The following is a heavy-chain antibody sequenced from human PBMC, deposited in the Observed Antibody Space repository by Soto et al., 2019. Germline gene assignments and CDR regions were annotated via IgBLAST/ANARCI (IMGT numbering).Heavy chain of an antibody. CDR1: GGFFSGYY. CDR2: INHSGST. J-gene: IGHJ6*02. V-gene: IGHV4-34*01. D-gene: IGHD3-10*01. CDR3: ARMVSRSGSYWYYYYGMDV. Sequence: SETLSLTCAVYGGFFSGYYWSWIRQPPGKGLEWIGEINHSGSTNYNPSLKSRVTISVDTSKNQFSLKLSSVNAADTAVYYCARMVSRSGSYWYYYYGMDVWGQGTTVTVSS.